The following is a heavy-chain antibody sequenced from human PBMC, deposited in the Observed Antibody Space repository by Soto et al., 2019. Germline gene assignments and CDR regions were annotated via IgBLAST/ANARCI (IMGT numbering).Heavy chain of an antibody. CDR2: IYYSGST. Sequence: KTSETLSLTCTVSGGSISGYYWSWIRQPPGKGLEWIGYIYYSGSTNYNPSLKSRVTISVDTSKNQFSLKLSSVTAADTAVYYCARDRYYDFWSGYNYGMDVWGQGTTVTVSS. CDR1: GGSISGYY. V-gene: IGHV4-59*01. D-gene: IGHD3-3*01. CDR3: ARDRYYDFWSGYNYGMDV. J-gene: IGHJ6*02.